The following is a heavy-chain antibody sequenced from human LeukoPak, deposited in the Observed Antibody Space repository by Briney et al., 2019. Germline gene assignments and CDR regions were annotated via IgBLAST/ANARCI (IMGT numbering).Heavy chain of an antibody. D-gene: IGHD2-21*02. J-gene: IGHJ3*02. Sequence: GGSLRLSCAASGFTFSSYSMNWVRQAPGKGLEWVSSISSSSSYIYYADSVKGRFTISRDNAKNSLYLQMNSLRAEDTAVYYCARDRGANIVVVTAIRSDAFDIWGQGTMVTVSS. CDR2: ISSSSSYI. CDR3: ARDRGANIVVVTAIRSDAFDI. V-gene: IGHV3-21*01. CDR1: GFTFSSYS.